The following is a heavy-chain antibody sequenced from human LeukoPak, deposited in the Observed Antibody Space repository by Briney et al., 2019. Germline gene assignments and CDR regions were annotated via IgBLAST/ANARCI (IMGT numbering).Heavy chain of an antibody. CDR1: AGSISSYC. Sequence: SETLSLTCTVSAGSISSYCWSWIRQPPGKGLEWIGYIYYSGSTNYNPSLKSRVTISVDTSKNQFSLKLSSVTAADTAVYYCARAGSLWFGETYFDYWGQGTLVTVSS. J-gene: IGHJ4*02. D-gene: IGHD3-10*01. CDR3: ARAGSLWFGETYFDY. CDR2: IYYSGST. V-gene: IGHV4-59*01.